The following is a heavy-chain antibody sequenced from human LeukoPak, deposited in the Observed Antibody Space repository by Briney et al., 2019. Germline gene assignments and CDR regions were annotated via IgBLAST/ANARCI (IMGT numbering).Heavy chain of an antibody. CDR1: GFTFSSYA. CDR2: ISGSGGST. V-gene: IGHV3-23*01. CDR3: AXAYXXEYWSPXDX. Sequence: GGSLRLSCTASGFTFSSYAMSWVRQAPGKGLEWVSAISGSGGSTYYADSVKGRFTISRDNSKNTLYLQMNSLRAEDTGVYYXAXAYXXEYWSPXDXWGQGXXXXVSS. J-gene: IGHJ4*02. D-gene: IGHD2-8*02.